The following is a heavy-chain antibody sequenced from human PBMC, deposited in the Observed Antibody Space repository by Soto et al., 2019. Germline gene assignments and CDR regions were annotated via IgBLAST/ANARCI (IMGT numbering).Heavy chain of an antibody. V-gene: IGHV1-46*01. J-gene: IGHJ6*02. CDR3: AILYYYDSGDYYSNYQYYGMDV. CDR2: MHPYGGST. Sequence: ASVKVSCKASEFTFTSFYMHWVRQAPGQGPEWMGIMHPYGGSTGYAQKFQGRVTLTRDTSTRTDYMEPSSLRSDDTAVYYCAILYYYDSGDYYSNYQYYGMDVWGQGTTVTVSS. D-gene: IGHD3-22*01. CDR1: EFTFTSFY.